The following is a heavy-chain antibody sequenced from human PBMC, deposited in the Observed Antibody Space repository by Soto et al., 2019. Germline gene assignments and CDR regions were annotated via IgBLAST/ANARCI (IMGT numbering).Heavy chain of an antibody. CDR1: GFTFSSYG. V-gene: IGHV3-33*01. Sequence: GGSLRLSCAASGFTFSSYGMHWVRQAPGKGLEWVAVIWYDGSNKYYVDSVKGRFTISRDNSKNTLYLQMNSMRAEDTAVYYCARGYGGNSAALDIWGQGTMVTVSS. D-gene: IGHD4-17*01. J-gene: IGHJ3*02. CDR2: IWYDGSNK. CDR3: ARGYGGNSAALDI.